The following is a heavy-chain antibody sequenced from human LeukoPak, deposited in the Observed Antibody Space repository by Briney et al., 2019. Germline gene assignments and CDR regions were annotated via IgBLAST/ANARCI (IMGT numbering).Heavy chain of an antibody. Sequence: PGGSLRLSCAASGFTFSSYGMHWVRQAPGKGLEWVAFIRYDGSNKYYADSVKGRFTISRDNSKNTLYLQMNSLRAEDTAVYFCAKDLNGYYKAIDYWGQGTLVTVSS. CDR1: GFTFSSYG. V-gene: IGHV3-30*02. CDR3: AKDLNGYYKAIDY. J-gene: IGHJ4*02. CDR2: IRYDGSNK. D-gene: IGHD3-9*01.